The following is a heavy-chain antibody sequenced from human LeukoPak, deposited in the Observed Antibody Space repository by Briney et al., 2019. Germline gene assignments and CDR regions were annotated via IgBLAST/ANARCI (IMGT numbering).Heavy chain of an antibody. Sequence: GGSLRLSCAASGFTFSSYAMSWVRQDPGRGLEWVSAISASGGSTYYADSVKGRFTISRDNSQNTLHLQVNSLRAEDTAVYYCAKGLVPAAIRVVDYWGQGTLVTVSS. J-gene: IGHJ4*02. V-gene: IGHV3-23*01. CDR2: ISASGGST. D-gene: IGHD2-2*01. CDR3: AKGLVPAAIRVVDY. CDR1: GFTFSSYA.